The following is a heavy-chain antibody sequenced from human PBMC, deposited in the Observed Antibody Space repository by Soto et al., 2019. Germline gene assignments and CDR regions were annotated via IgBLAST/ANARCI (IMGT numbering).Heavy chain of an antibody. V-gene: IGHV3-30-3*01. D-gene: IGHD3-9*01. CDR3: ATARRYYDILTGDYAHYGMDV. Sequence: GGSLRLSCAASGFTSSSYAMHLVRQSPGKGLEWVAFISYDGSNKYYADSVKGRFTISRDNSKNTLYLQMNSLRAEDTAVYYCATARRYYDILTGDYAHYGMDVWGQGIRVTVSS. CDR2: ISYDGSNK. J-gene: IGHJ6*02. CDR1: GFTSSSYA.